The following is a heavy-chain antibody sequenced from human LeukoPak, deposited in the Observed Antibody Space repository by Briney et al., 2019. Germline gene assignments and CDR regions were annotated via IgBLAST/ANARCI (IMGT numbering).Heavy chain of an antibody. CDR2: IIPIFGTA. V-gene: IGHV1-69*13. CDR1: GYTFTSYD. J-gene: IGHJ6*03. Sequence: SVKVSCKASGYTFTSYDINWVRQATGQGLEWMGGIIPIFGTANYAQKFQGRVTITADESTSTAYMELSSLRSEDTAVYYCARAYCSSTSCYFPSHYYYYMDVWGKGTTVTVSS. D-gene: IGHD2-2*01. CDR3: ARAYCSSTSCYFPSHYYYYMDV.